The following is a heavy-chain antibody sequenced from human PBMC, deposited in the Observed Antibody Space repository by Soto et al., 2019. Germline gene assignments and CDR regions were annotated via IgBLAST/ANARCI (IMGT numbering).Heavy chain of an antibody. D-gene: IGHD1-26*01. V-gene: IGHV3-74*01. Sequence: GGSLRLSCAASGFTFRSYWMHWVRQAPGKGLVWVSRINTDGSTTYYADSVKGRFTISRDNAKNTLYLQMNSLRAEDTAVYYCARSPSGEFDFWGWGTLVTVSS. J-gene: IGHJ4*02. CDR3: ARSPSGEFDF. CDR2: INTDGSTT. CDR1: GFTFRSYW.